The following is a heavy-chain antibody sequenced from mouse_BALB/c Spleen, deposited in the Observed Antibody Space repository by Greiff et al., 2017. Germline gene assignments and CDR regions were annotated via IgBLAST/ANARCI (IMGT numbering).Heavy chain of an antibody. D-gene: IGHD4-1*01. Sequence: EVKLMESGGGLVQPKGSLKLSCAASGFTFNTYAMNWVRQAPGKGLEWVARIRSKSNNYATYYADSVKDRFTISRDDSQSMLYLQMNNLKTEDTAMYYCVRLLWDGAMDYWGQGTSVTVSS. V-gene: IGHV10-1*02. CDR2: IRSKSNNYAT. CDR1: GFTFNTYA. CDR3: VRLLWDGAMDY. J-gene: IGHJ4*01.